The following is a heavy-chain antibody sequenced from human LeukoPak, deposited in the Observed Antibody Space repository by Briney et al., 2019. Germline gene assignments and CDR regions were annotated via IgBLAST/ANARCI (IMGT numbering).Heavy chain of an antibody. D-gene: IGHD3-10*01. V-gene: IGHV3-30*18. CDR2: ISYDGSNK. Sequence: GGSLRLSCAASGFTFSSYGMHWVRQAPGKGLEWVAVISYDGSNKYDADSVKGRFTIARDNSKNSLYLQMNSLRAEDTAVYYSAKVSLPVRGVIGMDVWGQGTTVTVSS. CDR1: GFTFSSYG. J-gene: IGHJ6*02. CDR3: AKVSLPVRGVIGMDV.